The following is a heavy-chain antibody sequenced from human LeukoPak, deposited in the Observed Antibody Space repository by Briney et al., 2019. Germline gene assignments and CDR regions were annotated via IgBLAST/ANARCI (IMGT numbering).Heavy chain of an antibody. CDR3: AKDGYGSGSYDWFDP. J-gene: IGHJ5*02. CDR2: ISRSRTT. D-gene: IGHD3-10*01. Sequence: GGSLRLSCAASGFTFSDYYMSWIRQAPGKGLEWVSYISRSRTTHYADSVKGRFTISRDNAKNSLYLQMNSLRAEDTAVYYCAKDGYGSGSYDWFDPWGQGTLVTVSS. V-gene: IGHV3-11*01. CDR1: GFTFSDYY.